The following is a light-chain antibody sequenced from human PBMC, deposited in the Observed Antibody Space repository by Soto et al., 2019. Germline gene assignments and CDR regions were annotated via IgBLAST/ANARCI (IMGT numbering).Light chain of an antibody. CDR2: YKSDSDK. CDR1: SGINVDTYT. V-gene: IGLV5-39*01. CDR3: AIWYSISWV. J-gene: IGLJ3*02. Sequence: QPVLTQPTSLSASPGASVRFTCTLRSGINVDTYTIFWYQQKPGSLPRYLLSYKSDSDKHQGSGVASRFSGSKDASTNAGLLLISGLQSEDEADYYCAIWYSISWVFGGGTKVTVL.